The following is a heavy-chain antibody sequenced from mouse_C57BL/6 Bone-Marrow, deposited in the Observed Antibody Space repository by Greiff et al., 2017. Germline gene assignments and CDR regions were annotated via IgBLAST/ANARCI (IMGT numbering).Heavy chain of an antibody. Sequence: VQGVESGGGLVQPGGSLKLSCAASGFTFSDYGMAWVRQAPRKGPEWVAFISHLAYSIYYADTVTGRCTFSRENAKNTLYLEVSSLRSEDTAMYYCARRGNFWYFDVWGTGTTVTVSA. CDR2: ISHLAYSI. CDR3: ARRGNFWYFDV. D-gene: IGHD2-1*01. CDR1: GFTFSDYG. J-gene: IGHJ1*03. V-gene: IGHV5-15*01.